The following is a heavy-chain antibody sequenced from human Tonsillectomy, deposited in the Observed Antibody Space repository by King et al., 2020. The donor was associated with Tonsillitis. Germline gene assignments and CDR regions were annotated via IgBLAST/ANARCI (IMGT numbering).Heavy chain of an antibody. J-gene: IGHJ4*02. D-gene: IGHD3-22*01. CDR3: AKVRGRLGYYDSSGYPEFDY. Sequence: VQLVESGGGLVQPGGSLRLSCAASGFTFSSYAMSWVRQAPGKGLGWVSAISGSGGSTYYADSVKGRFTISRDNSKNTLYLQMNSLRAEDTAVYYCAKVRGRLGYYDSSGYPEFDYWGQGTLVTVSS. CDR1: GFTFSSYA. CDR2: ISGSGGST. V-gene: IGHV3-23*04.